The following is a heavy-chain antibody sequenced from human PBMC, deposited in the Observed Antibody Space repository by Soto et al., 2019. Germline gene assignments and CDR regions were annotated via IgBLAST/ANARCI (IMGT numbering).Heavy chain of an antibody. CDR2: FDPEDGET. Sequence: ASVKVSCKVSGYTLTELSMHWVRQAPGKGLEWMGGFDPEDGETIYAQKFQGRVTMTEDTFTDTAYMELSSLRSEDTAVYYCATPLGVVVAANQRGDDAFDIWGQGTMVTVSS. D-gene: IGHD2-15*01. J-gene: IGHJ3*02. CDR1: GYTLTELS. V-gene: IGHV1-24*01. CDR3: ATPLGVVVAANQRGDDAFDI.